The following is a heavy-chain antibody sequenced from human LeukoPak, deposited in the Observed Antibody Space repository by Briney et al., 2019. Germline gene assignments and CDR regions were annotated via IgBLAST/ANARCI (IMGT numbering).Heavy chain of an antibody. D-gene: IGHD4-23*01. CDR1: GDSISSSSYY. CDR2: IYYSGST. J-gene: IGHJ3*02. V-gene: IGHV4-39*07. Sequence: SETLSLTCTVSGDSISSSSYYWGWIRQPPGKELEWIGSIYYSGSTYYSSSLNSRVTISVDTSKNQFSLKLSSVTAADTAVYYCARDYLGGNPDAFDIWGQGTMVTVSS. CDR3: ARDYLGGNPDAFDI.